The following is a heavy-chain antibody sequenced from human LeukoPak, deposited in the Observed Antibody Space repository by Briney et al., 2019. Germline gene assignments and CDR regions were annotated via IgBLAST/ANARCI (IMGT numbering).Heavy chain of an antibody. CDR3: ARVHYDILTGYAGYYFDY. D-gene: IGHD3-9*01. V-gene: IGHV3-30-3*01. CDR1: GFTFSSYW. Sequence: GGSLRLSCAASGFTFSSYWMSWVRQAPGKGLEWVAVISYDGSNKYYADSVKGRFTISRDNSKNTLYLQMNSLRAEDTAVYYCARVHYDILTGYAGYYFDYWGQGTLVTVSS. J-gene: IGHJ4*02. CDR2: ISYDGSNK.